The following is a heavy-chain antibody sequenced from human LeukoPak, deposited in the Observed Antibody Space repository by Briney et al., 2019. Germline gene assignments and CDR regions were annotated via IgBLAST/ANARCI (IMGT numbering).Heavy chain of an antibody. J-gene: IGHJ4*02. V-gene: IGHV1-18*01. D-gene: IGHD1-1*01. CDR1: VYRFTSYG. Sequence: ASVKLSCKASVYRFTSYGITWVRQAPGHALEWMGWISTYSGNTDYAQKLHARVTIATDTSSSTAYLGLRSLSYDDTAVYYCCREVGNWSDLDFWGQGTLVTVSS. CDR2: ISTYSGNT. CDR3: CREVGNWSDLDF.